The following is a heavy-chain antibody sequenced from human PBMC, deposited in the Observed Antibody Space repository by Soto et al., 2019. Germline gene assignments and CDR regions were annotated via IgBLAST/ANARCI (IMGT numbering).Heavy chain of an antibody. CDR1: GASIGSGGW. J-gene: IGHJ5*02. Sequence: TLSLTCAVSGASIGSGGWWSWVRQPPGKGLEWIAEIFHDGNTNYSPSLKSRVTISVDKSQNQFSLNVYSVTAAVTAVYYCARHEGWTGPDQWGQGTLVTVSS. CDR2: IFHDGNT. V-gene: IGHV4-4*02. D-gene: IGHD2-8*02. CDR3: ARHEGWTGPDQ.